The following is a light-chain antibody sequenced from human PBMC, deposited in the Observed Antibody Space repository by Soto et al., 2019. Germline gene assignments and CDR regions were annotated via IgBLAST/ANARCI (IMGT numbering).Light chain of an antibody. CDR1: SSDVGGYNF. CDR2: DVN. Sequence: QSVLTQPASVSGSPGQSITISCTGTSSDVGGYNFVSWYQQHPGKAPRLMIFDVNNRPSGVSTRFSGSKSGNTASLTISGLQAEDEADYYCCSYSGSNTIVVFGGGTKLTVL. J-gene: IGLJ2*01. V-gene: IGLV2-14*03. CDR3: CSYSGSNTIVV.